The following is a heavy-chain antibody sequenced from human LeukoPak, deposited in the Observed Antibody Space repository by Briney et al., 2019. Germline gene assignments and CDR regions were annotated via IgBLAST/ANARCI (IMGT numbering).Heavy chain of an antibody. CDR3: ARHPSVHSYYYYYYMDV. CDR1: GYTFTSYG. CDR2: ISAYNGNT. Sequence: GASVKVSCKASGYTFTSYGISWVRQAPGQGLEWMGWISAYNGNTNYAQKLQGRVTMTTDTSTSTAYMELRSLRSDDTAVYYCARHPSVHSYYYYYYMDVWGKETTVTVSS. J-gene: IGHJ6*03. V-gene: IGHV1-18*01.